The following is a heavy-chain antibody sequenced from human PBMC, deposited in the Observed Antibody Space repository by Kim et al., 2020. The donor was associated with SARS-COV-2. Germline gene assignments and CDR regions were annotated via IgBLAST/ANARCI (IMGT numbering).Heavy chain of an antibody. V-gene: IGHV4-38-2*02. D-gene: IGHD6-19*01. Sequence: SETLSLTCTVSGYSISSGYYWGWIRQPPGKGLEWIGSIYHSGSTYYNPSLKSRVTISVDTSKNQFSLKLSSVTAADTAVYYCARDWGYSSGWYHAFDIWGQGTMVTVSS. CDR1: GYSISSGYY. CDR2: IYHSGST. CDR3: ARDWGYSSGWYHAFDI. J-gene: IGHJ3*02.